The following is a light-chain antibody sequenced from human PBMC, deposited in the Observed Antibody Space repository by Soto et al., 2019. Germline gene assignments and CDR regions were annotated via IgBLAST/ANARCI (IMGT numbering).Light chain of an antibody. Sequence: QSVLTQPPSVSAAPGQTVTISCSGSSANIGSNYVSWYQQLPGTAPKLVIYDSDRRPSEIPDRFSGSKSGTSATLDITGLQAGDEAEYYCGAWYGSLSVVRFGGGTKVTVL. CDR1: SANIGSNY. J-gene: IGLJ2*01. CDR2: DSD. V-gene: IGLV1-51*01. CDR3: GAWYGSLSVVR.